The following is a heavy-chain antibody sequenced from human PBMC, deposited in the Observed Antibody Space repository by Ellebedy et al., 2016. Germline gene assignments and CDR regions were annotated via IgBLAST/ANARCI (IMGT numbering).Heavy chain of an antibody. V-gene: IGHV3-30*18. J-gene: IGHJ4*02. Sequence: GESLKISXAASGFTVSSNYMSWVRQAPGKGLEWVAVISYDGSNKYYADSVKGRFTISRDNSKNTLYLQMNSLRTEDTAVYYCAKAPHYYDLGDYWGQGTLVTVSS. CDR1: GFTVSSNY. CDR2: ISYDGSNK. D-gene: IGHD3-22*01. CDR3: AKAPHYYDLGDY.